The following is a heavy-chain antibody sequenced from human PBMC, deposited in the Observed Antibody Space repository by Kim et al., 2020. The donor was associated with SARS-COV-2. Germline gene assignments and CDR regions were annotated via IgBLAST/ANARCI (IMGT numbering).Heavy chain of an antibody. CDR1: GFTFRTYA. D-gene: IGHD2-2*01. Sequence: GGSLRLSCAASGFTFRTYAMSWVRQAPGKGLEWVSLIDGSGSITYYVDSVKGRFTISRDNSKDILYLQMNSLRAEDTARYFCTRGTVSAWYDFWGQGTLGTVSA. CDR2: IDGSGSIT. V-gene: IGHV3-23*05. CDR3: TRGTVSAWYDF. J-gene: IGHJ5*01.